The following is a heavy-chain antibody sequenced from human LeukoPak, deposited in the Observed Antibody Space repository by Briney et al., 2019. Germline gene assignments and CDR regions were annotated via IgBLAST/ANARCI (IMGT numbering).Heavy chain of an antibody. CDR2: IRYDGSNK. Sequence: GGSLRLSCAASGFTFSSYGMHWVRQAPGKGLEWVAFIRYDGSNKYYADSVKGRFTISRDNSKNTLYLQMNSRRAEDTAVYYCAAESGWGPRSSRPGGYWGQGTLVTVSS. V-gene: IGHV3-30*02. CDR3: AAESGWGPRSSRPGGY. J-gene: IGHJ4*02. CDR1: GFTFSSYG. D-gene: IGHD6-19*01.